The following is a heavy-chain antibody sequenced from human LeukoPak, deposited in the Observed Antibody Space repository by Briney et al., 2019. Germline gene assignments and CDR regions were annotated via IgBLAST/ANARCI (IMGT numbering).Heavy chain of an antibody. CDR1: GYTFTSYY. V-gene: IGHV1-46*01. CDR3: ARSRRYYGSGSYP. J-gene: IGHJ5*02. D-gene: IGHD3-10*01. CDR2: INPSGGST. Sequence: ASVKVSCKASGYTFTSYYMHWVRQAPGQGLEWLGIINPSGGSTSYAQKFQGRVTMTTDTSTSTAYMELRSLRSDDTAVYYCARSRRYYGSGSYPWGQGTLVTVSS.